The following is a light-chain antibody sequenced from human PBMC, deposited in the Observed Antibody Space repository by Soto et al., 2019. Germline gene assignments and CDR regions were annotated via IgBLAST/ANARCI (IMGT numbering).Light chain of an antibody. V-gene: IGKV3-11*01. CDR1: QSVGGY. CDR2: DAS. J-gene: IGKJ4*01. CDR3: HQRSNWPPLT. Sequence: EIVLTQSPATLSLSPGERATLSCRASQSVGGYLDWYQQKPGQAPRLLIYDASNRASGIPARFGGSGSGTDFTLTISSLEPEDLAVYYCHQRSNWPPLTFGGGTKVEIK.